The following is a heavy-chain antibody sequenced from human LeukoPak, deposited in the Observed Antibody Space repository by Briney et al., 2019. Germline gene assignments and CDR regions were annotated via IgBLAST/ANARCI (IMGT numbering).Heavy chain of an antibody. J-gene: IGHJ4*02. CDR3: ATPLTMVRGVLPTV. CDR1: GGTFSSYA. V-gene: IGHV1-69*04. D-gene: IGHD3-10*01. CDR2: IIPILGIA. Sequence: GASVKVSCKASGGTFSSYAISWVRQAPGQGLEWMGRIIPILGIANYAQKFQGRVTITADKSTSTAYMELSSLRSEDTAVYYCATPLTMVRGVLPTVWGQGTLVTVSS.